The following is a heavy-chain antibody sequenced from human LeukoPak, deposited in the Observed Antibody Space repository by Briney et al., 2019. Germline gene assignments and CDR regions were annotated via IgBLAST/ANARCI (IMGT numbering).Heavy chain of an antibody. CDR2: IYYSGST. CDR1: GGSISSYY. V-gene: IGHV4-59*08. D-gene: IGHD3-10*01. J-gene: IGHJ4*02. CDR3: ARFVPSAGEFDY. Sequence: PSETLSLTCTVSGGSISSYYWSWIRQPPGKGLDWIGYIYYSGSTNYNPSLKSRVTISVDTSKNQFSLKLSSVTAADTAVYYCARFVPSAGEFDYWGQGTLVTVSS.